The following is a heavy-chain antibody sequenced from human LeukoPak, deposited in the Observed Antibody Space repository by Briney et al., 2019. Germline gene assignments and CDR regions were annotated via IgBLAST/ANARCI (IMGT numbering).Heavy chain of an antibody. J-gene: IGHJ4*02. CDR3: ARGPGWNYFDY. CDR1: GFTVSSNF. CDR2: FYSGGST. V-gene: IGHV3-66*01. D-gene: IGHD6-19*01. Sequence: GGSLRLSCAASGFTVSSNFMSWVRQAPGKGLEWVSVFYSGGSTYYADSVKGRFTISRDNSKNTLYFQMNSLRAEDTAVYYCARGPGWNYFDYWGQGTLVTVSS.